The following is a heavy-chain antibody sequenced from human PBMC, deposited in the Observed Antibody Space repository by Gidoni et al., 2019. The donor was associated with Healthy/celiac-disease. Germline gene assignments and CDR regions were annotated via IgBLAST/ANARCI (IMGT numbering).Heavy chain of an antibody. CDR2: IRYDGSNK. D-gene: IGHD5-18*01. J-gene: IGHJ4*02. Sequence: QVQLVESGGGVGQPGGSLRFSWSASGFTFSSYGMHWVRQAPGKGLEWVAFIRYDGSNKYYADSVKGRFTISRDNSKNTLYLQMNSLRAEDTAVYYCAKVLDTAMVYFDYWGQGTLVTVSS. V-gene: IGHV3-30*02. CDR1: GFTFSSYG. CDR3: AKVLDTAMVYFDY.